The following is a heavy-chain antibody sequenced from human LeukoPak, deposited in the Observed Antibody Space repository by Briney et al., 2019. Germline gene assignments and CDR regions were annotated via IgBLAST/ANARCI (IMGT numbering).Heavy chain of an antibody. Sequence: GGSLRLSCAASGFTFGSYWMSWVRQAPGKGLEWVANIKQDGSEKYYVDSVKGRFTISRDNAKNSLYLQMNSLRAEDTAVYYCARNYGDYGVLDYWGQGTLVTVSS. J-gene: IGHJ4*02. V-gene: IGHV3-7*01. CDR1: GFTFGSYW. D-gene: IGHD4-17*01. CDR3: ARNYGDYGVLDY. CDR2: IKQDGSEK.